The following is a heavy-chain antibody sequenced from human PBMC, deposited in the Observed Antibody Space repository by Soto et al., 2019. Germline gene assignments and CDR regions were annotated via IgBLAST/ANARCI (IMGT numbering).Heavy chain of an antibody. CDR1: GYTFSDYG. CDR3: ARELNTDSSAYYSFAY. J-gene: IGHJ4*02. Sequence: ASVKVSCKTSGYTFSDYGLAWLRQTPGQRPEWMGWVSTYNTNTNYAQKFQGRVTMTTDTSTTTTSMQLRSLRSDDTAVYYCARELNTDSSAYYSFAYWGQGTLVTVSS. V-gene: IGHV1-18*01. D-gene: IGHD3-22*01. CDR2: VSTYNTNT.